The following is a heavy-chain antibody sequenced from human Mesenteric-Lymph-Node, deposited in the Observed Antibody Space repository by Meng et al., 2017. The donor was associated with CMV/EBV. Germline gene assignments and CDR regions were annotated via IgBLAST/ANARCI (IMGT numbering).Heavy chain of an antibody. Sequence: ASVKVSCKTSGYRFSNSGISWVRQAPGQGLEWMGWISAYNGNTNYAQNLQGRVTMTTDTSTSTAYMELRSLRSDDTAVYYCARGKCSSTSCYSVDYWGQGTLVTVSS. V-gene: IGHV1-18*01. D-gene: IGHD2-2*01. CDR1: GYRFSNSG. J-gene: IGHJ4*02. CDR3: ARGKCSSTSCYSVDY. CDR2: ISAYNGNT.